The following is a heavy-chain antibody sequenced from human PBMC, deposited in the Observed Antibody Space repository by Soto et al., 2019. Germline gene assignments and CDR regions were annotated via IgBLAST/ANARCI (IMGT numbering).Heavy chain of an antibody. V-gene: IGHV1-2*04. Sequence: GASVKVPCKASGYTFTGYYMHWVRQAPGQGLEWMGWINPNSGGTNYAQKFQGWVTMTRDTSISTAYMELSRLRSDDTAVYYCARDVAAAGTYYYGMDVWGQGTTVTVSS. J-gene: IGHJ6*02. CDR1: GYTFTGYY. CDR2: INPNSGGT. D-gene: IGHD6-13*01. CDR3: ARDVAAAGTYYYGMDV.